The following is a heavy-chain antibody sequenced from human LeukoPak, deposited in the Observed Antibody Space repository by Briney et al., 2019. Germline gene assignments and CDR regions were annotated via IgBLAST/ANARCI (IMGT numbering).Heavy chain of an antibody. CDR2: ISTSSSYI. V-gene: IGHV3-21*01. CDR3: AREKWAADTGWFDR. CDR1: GFTFSSYS. Sequence: GGSLRLSCAASGFTFSSYSMNWVRQAPGKGLEWVSSISTSSSYIYYADSVTGRFTSARDNAKNSRYLQSNSLRAEDTAVYYCAREKWAADTGWFDRWGQGTLVTVSS. J-gene: IGHJ5*02. D-gene: IGHD6-13*01.